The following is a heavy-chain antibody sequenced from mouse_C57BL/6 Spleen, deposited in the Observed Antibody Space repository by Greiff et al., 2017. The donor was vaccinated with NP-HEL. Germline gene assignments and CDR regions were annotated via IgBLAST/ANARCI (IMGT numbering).Heavy chain of an antibody. J-gene: IGHJ3*01. V-gene: IGHV1-15*01. CDR3: TRLTYYGSSWFAY. CDR1: GYTFTDYE. CDR2: IDPETGGT. D-gene: IGHD1-1*01. Sequence: VKLQESGAELVRPGASVTLSCKASGYTFTDYEMHWVKQTPVHGLEWIGAIDPETGGTAYNQKFKGKAILTADKSSSTAYMELRSLTSEDSAVYYCTRLTYYGSSWFAYWGQGTLVTVSA.